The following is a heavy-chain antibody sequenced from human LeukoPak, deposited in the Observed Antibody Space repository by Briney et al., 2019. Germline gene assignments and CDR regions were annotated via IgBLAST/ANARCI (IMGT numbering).Heavy chain of an antibody. CDR1: GFTFSSYE. CDR2: ISSSGSTI. D-gene: IGHD2-15*01. J-gene: IGHJ4*02. Sequence: GGSLRLSCAASGFTFSSYEMNWVRQAPGKGLEWVSYISSSGSTIYYADSVKGRFTISRDNAKNSLYLQMNSLRAEDTAVYYCARDPQYCSGGSCYPLYYFDYWGQGTLVTVSS. V-gene: IGHV3-48*03. CDR3: ARDPQYCSGGSCYPLYYFDY.